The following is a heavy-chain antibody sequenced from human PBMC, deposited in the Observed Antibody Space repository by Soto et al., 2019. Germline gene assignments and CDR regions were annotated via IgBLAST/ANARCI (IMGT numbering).Heavy chain of an antibody. D-gene: IGHD2-15*01. CDR2: IYKSTTT. J-gene: IGHJ5*01. CDR3: ARGRYCLTGRCFPNWFDS. CDR1: GDSISTVDYF. Sequence: TLCLTCSVSGDSISTVDYFWAWIRQPPGQALEYIGYIYKSTTTYYNPSFESRVAISLDTSKSQFSLTVTSVTAADTAVYFCARGRYCLTGRCFPNWFDSWGQGTLVTVSS. V-gene: IGHV4-30-4*01.